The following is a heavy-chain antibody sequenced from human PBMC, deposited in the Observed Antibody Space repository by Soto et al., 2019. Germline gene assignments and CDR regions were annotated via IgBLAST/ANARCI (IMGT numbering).Heavy chain of an antibody. CDR2: IWFDAGNK. D-gene: IGHD3-16*01. Sequence: QVQLVESGGGVVQPGRSLRLSCAASGFTFSNYGMHWVRQAPGKGLEWVSFIWFDAGNKYYADSVKGRFTISRDNSKSIDNLKINTLGPVYTAVDDCAGDEGFGPAPGSRYYGVDVWGQGTTVTVSS. CDR1: GFTFSNYG. V-gene: IGHV3-33*01. CDR3: AGDEGFGPAPGSRYYGVDV. J-gene: IGHJ6*02.